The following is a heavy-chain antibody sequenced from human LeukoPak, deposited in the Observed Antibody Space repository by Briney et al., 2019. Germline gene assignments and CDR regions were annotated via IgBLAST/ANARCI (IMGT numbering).Heavy chain of an antibody. Sequence: GSSVKVSCKASGGTFSSYAISWVRQAPGQGLEWMGRIIPILGIANYAQKFQGRVTITADKSTSTAYMELSSLRSEDTAVYYCASSSIEQQLVDYYFDYWGQGTLVTVSS. CDR1: GGTFSSYA. D-gene: IGHD6-13*01. CDR3: ASSSIEQQLVDYYFDY. CDR2: IIPILGIA. J-gene: IGHJ4*02. V-gene: IGHV1-69*04.